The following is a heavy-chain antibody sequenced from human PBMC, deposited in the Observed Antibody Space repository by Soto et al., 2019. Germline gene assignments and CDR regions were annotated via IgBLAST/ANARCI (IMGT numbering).Heavy chain of an antibody. D-gene: IGHD1-1*01. Sequence: PSETLSLTCTVSRVSMSDYFWSWIRQPPGKGLEWIGYIFHTGSTNYNPSLKSRVTISVDTSKNQFSLKLSSVTAADTAVYYCARDQLEGNWFDPWGQGTLVTVSS. CDR1: RVSMSDYF. CDR2: IFHTGST. CDR3: ARDQLEGNWFDP. V-gene: IGHV4-59*12. J-gene: IGHJ5*02.